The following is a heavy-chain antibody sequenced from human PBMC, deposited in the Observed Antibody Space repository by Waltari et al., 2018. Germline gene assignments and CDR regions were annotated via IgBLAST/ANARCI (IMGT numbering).Heavy chain of an antibody. CDR1: GFTFSSDA. D-gene: IGHD5-18*01. J-gene: IGHJ4*02. V-gene: IGHV3-23*01. CDR2: ISGSGGST. CDR3: AKEVSSLIQLWFPY. Sequence: EVQLLESGGGLVQSGGSLRLTCAASGFTFSSDAMSWVRQAPGKGLEWVSAISGSGGSTYYADSVKGRFTISRDNSKNTLYLQMNSLGAEDTAVYYCAKEVSSLIQLWFPYWGQGTLVTVSS.